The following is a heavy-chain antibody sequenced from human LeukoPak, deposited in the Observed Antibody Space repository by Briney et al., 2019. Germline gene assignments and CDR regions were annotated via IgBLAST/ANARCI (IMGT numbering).Heavy chain of an antibody. Sequence: KPSETLSLTCTVSGGSISSYYWTWIRQSAGKGLEWIGRIYTSGSTNYNPSLKSRVTMSVDTSKSQFSLKLSSVTAADPAVYYCARERGDTAMLIYWGQGTLVTVSS. J-gene: IGHJ4*02. V-gene: IGHV4-4*07. CDR1: GGSISSYY. D-gene: IGHD5-18*01. CDR3: ARERGDTAMLIY. CDR2: IYTSGST.